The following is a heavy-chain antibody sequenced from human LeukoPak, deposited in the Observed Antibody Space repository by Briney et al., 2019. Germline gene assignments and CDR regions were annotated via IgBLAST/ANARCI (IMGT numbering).Heavy chain of an antibody. CDR2: IKQDGSEK. D-gene: IGHD3-10*01. Sequence: GGSLRLSCAASGFTFSSYWMSWVRQAPGKGLEWVANIKQDGSEKYYVDSVKGRFTISRDNAKNSLYLQMNSLRAEDTAVYYCARVLYYYVSGSYYPDAFDIWGQGTMVTVSS. J-gene: IGHJ3*02. V-gene: IGHV3-7*02. CDR1: GFTFSSYW. CDR3: ARVLYYYVSGSYYPDAFDI.